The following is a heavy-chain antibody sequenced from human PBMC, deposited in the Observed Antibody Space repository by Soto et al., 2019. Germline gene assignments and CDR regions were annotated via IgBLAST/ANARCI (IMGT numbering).Heavy chain of an antibody. CDR1: GFTFSSYA. J-gene: IGHJ4*02. CDR2: ISGSGGST. D-gene: IGHD4-17*01. Sequence: GGSLRLSCAASGFTFSSYAMSWVRQAPGKGLEWVSAISGSGGSTYYADSVKGRFTISRDNPKNTLYLQMNSLRAEDTAVYYCAKDPTSVYGDYVLPTSSYFDYWGQGTLVTVSS. V-gene: IGHV3-23*01. CDR3: AKDPTSVYGDYVLPTSSYFDY.